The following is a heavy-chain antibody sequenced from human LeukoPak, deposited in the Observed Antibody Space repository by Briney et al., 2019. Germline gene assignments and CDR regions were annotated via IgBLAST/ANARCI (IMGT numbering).Heavy chain of an antibody. CDR2: ISGDGGST. J-gene: IGHJ4*02. CDR1: GFTFDDYA. CDR3: AKDIGEQWFFDY. Sequence: PGGSLRLSCAASGFTFDDYAMHWVRQAPGKGLDWVSLISGDGGSTYYADSVKGRFTISRDSSKNSLYLQMNSLRTEDTALYYCAKDIGEQWFFDYWGQGTLVTVSS. V-gene: IGHV3-43*02. D-gene: IGHD3-10*01.